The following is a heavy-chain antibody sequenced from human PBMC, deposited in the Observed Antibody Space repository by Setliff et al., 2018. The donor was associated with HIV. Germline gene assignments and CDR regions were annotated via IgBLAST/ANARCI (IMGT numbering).Heavy chain of an antibody. D-gene: IGHD5-12*01. V-gene: IGHV4-4*07. CDR2: FYTSGST. CDR1: GGSISSYY. CDR3: AREIWGQVAHVPYGMDV. Sequence: LSLTCTVSGGSISSYYWSWIRQPPGKGMEWMGRFYTSGSTNYNPSLKSRVTMSGDTSKNQFSLKVRYVTAADTAIYYCAREIWGQVAHVPYGMDVWGQGTTVTVSS. J-gene: IGHJ6*02.